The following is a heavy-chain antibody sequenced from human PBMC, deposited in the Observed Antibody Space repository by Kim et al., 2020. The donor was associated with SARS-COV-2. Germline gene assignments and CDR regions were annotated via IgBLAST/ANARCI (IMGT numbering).Heavy chain of an antibody. V-gene: IGHV4-59*08. CDR1: GISNSSYY. D-gene: IGHD1-26*01. J-gene: IGHJ4*02. Sequence: SETLSLTCSVSGISNSSYYWSLIRQPPGKGLEWIGYIYYTGSANYNPSLRSRVTISVDTSKNQFSLKLSSVTAADTAVYYCAGTARGANFDYWGRGALVTVSS. CDR2: IYYTGSA. CDR3: AGTARGANFDY.